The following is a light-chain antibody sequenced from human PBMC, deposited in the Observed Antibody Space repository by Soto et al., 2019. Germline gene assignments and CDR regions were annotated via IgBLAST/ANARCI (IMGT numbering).Light chain of an antibody. V-gene: IGKV3-15*01. J-gene: IGKJ3*01. CDR3: QQENNWPPVT. CDR1: QSVSRN. CDR2: GES. Sequence: EIVMTQSPATLSVSPGERATLSCRASQSVSRNLAWYQQKPGQAPRLLIYGESTSATGIPARFSGSGSGTEFTLTISSLQSEEFAVYYCQQENNWPPVTFGPGNKVDLK.